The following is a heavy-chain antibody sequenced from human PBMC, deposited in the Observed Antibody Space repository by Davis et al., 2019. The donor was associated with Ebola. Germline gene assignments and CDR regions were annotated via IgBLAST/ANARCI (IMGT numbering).Heavy chain of an antibody. CDR3: AKGIRYCGGDCYLPKNFFDY. J-gene: IGHJ4*02. V-gene: IGHV3-23*01. CDR2: ISGSGGST. Sequence: GGSLRLSCAASGFTFSSYGMHWVRQAPGKGLEWVSAISGSGGSTYYADSVKGRFTISRDNSKNTLYLQMNSLRAEDTAVYYCAKGIRYCGGDCYLPKNFFDYWGQGTLVTVSS. CDR1: GFTFSSYG. D-gene: IGHD2-21*02.